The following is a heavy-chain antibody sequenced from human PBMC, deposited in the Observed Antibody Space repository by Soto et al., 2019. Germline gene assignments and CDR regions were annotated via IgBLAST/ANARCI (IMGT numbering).Heavy chain of an antibody. V-gene: IGHV4-61*01. CDR2: IYYSGST. J-gene: IGHJ6*02. D-gene: IGHD2-15*01. CDR3: ARDIWGYCSGGSCYSNSYYGMDV. Sequence: SENLSLTCTVAGGSVSSGSYYWSWIRQPPGKGLEWIGYIYYSGSTNYNPSLKSRVTISVDTSKNQFSLKLSSVTAADTAVYYCARDIWGYCSGGSCYSNSYYGMDVWGQGTTVT. CDR1: GGSVSSGSYY.